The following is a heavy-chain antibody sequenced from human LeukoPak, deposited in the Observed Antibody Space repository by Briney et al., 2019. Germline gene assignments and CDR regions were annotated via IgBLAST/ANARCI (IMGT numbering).Heavy chain of an antibody. Sequence: SQTLSLTCAVSGGSISSGGYSWSWIRQPPGKGLEWIGYIYHSGSTYYNPSLKSRVTISVDRSKNQFSLKLSSVTAADTAVYYCARFLPYYYDSSGYSDAFDIWGQGTMVTVSS. V-gene: IGHV4-30-2*01. J-gene: IGHJ3*02. D-gene: IGHD3-22*01. CDR1: GGSISSGGYS. CDR2: IYHSGST. CDR3: ARFLPYYYDSSGYSDAFDI.